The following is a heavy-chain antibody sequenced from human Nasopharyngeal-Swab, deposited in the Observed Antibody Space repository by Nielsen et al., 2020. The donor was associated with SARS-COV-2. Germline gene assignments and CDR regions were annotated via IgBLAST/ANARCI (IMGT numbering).Heavy chain of an antibody. D-gene: IGHD6-13*01. CDR2: IYSGGST. CDR3: ARDGSSSYDY. V-gene: IGHV3-53*01. Sequence: GESLKISCAASGFTVSSNYMSWVRKAPGKGLEWVSVIYSGGSTYYADSVKGRFTISRDNSKNTLYLQMNSLRAEDTAVYYCARDGSSSYDYWGQGTLVTVSS. J-gene: IGHJ4*02. CDR1: GFTVSSNY.